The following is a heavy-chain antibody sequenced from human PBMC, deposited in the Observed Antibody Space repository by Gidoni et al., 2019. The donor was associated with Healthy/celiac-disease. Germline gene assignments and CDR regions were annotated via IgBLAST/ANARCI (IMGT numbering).Heavy chain of an antibody. J-gene: IGHJ4*02. Sequence: EVKLVESGGGLVKPGGSIRLSCAASGCTVRNAWMSWVRQAPGKGLEWVGRIKSKTDGGTTDYAAPVKGRFTISRDDSKNTLYLQMNSLKTEDTAVYYCTTSPEELELRKGDFDYWGQGTLVTVSS. CDR3: TTSPEELELRKGDFDY. D-gene: IGHD1-7*01. CDR2: IKSKTDGGTT. V-gene: IGHV3-15*01. CDR1: GCTVRNAW.